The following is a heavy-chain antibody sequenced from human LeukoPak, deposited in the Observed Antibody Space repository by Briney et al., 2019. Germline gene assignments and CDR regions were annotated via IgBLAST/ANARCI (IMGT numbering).Heavy chain of an antibody. CDR2: INPNSGGT. CDR1: GYTFTGYY. D-gene: IGHD5-18*01. V-gene: IGHV1-2*02. J-gene: IGHJ4*02. Sequence: ASVKVSCKASGYTFTGYYMHWVRQAPGQGLEWMGWINPNSGGTYYAQKFQGRVTMTSDTSISTAYMELSRLRSDNTAVYYCARDSAPGDTYGLLGIDSWGQGTLVTVSS. CDR3: ARDSAPGDTYGLLGIDS.